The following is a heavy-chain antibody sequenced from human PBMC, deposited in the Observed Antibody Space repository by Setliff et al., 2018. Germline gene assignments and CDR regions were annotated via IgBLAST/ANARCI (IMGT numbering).Heavy chain of an antibody. D-gene: IGHD2-15*01. Sequence: ASVKVSCKVSGGTFGSSAFTWVRQAPEPGLEYMGGIIPSFGNTNYAQKFQGRLSITADESTNTVYMELSRLRSEDTAMYYCATPHCSDGTCRYYFEPWGQGTLVTVSS. CDR1: GGTFGSSA. V-gene: IGHV1-69*13. CDR2: IIPSFGNT. CDR3: ATPHCSDGTCRYYFEP. J-gene: IGHJ4*02.